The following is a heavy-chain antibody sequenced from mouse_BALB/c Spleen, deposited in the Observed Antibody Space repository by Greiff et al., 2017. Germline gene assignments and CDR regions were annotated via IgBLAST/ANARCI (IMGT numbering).Heavy chain of an antibody. J-gene: IGHJ4*01. CDR3: ARDSSESMDY. CDR1: GYTFTDYA. Sequence: VQLQQSGPELVRPGVSVKISCKGSGYTFTDYAMHWVKQSHAKSLEWIGVISTYYGNTNYNQKFKGKATMTVDKSSSTAYMELARLTSEDSAIYYCARDSSESMDYWGQGTSVTVSS. CDR2: ISTYYGNT. D-gene: IGHD3-2*01. V-gene: IGHV1-67*01.